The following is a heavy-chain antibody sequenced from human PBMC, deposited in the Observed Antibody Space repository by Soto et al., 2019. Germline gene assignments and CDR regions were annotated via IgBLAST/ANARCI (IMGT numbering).Heavy chain of an antibody. CDR2: INHSGST. CDR3: ARGCSSTSCPGPHGYYYGMDV. V-gene: IGHV4-34*01. J-gene: IGHJ6*02. Sequence: SETLSLTCAVYGGSFSGYYWSWIRQPPGKGLEWIGEINHSGSTNYNPSLKSRVTISVDTSKNQFSLKLSSVTAADTAVYYCARGCSSTSCPGPHGYYYGMDVWGQGTTVTVFS. D-gene: IGHD2-2*01. CDR1: GGSFSGYY.